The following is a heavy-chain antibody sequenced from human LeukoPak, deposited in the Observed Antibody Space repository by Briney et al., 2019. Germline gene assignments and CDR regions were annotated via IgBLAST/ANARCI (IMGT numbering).Heavy chain of an antibody. D-gene: IGHD1-20*01. CDR3: AKDVKYNWNYIDY. CDR2: IYYSGST. CDR1: GGSFSTYY. J-gene: IGHJ4*02. Sequence: PSETLSLTCTVSGGSFSTYYWSWIRQPPGKGLEWIGYIYYSGSTNYNPSLKSRVTISVDTSKNQFSLTLNSVTAADTAVYYCAKDVKYNWNYIDYWGQGTLVTVSS. V-gene: IGHV4-59*01.